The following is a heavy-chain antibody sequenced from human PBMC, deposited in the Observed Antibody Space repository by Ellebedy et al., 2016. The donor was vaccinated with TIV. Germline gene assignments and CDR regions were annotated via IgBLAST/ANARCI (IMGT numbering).Heavy chain of an antibody. D-gene: IGHD5-24*01. Sequence: SETLSLXXAVYGGSFSGYYWSWIRQPPGKGLEWIGEINHSGSTNYNPSLKSRVTISVDTSKNQFSLKLSSVTAADTAVYYCARARVEMATLYFDYWGQGTLVTVSS. CDR1: GGSFSGYY. V-gene: IGHV4-34*01. CDR2: INHSGST. J-gene: IGHJ4*02. CDR3: ARARVEMATLYFDY.